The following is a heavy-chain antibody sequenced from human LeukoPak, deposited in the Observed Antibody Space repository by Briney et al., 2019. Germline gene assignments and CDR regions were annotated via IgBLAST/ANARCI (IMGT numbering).Heavy chain of an antibody. J-gene: IGHJ5*02. V-gene: IGHV4-34*01. D-gene: IGHD2-21*01. CDR2: VSPGGYT. CDR3: ARIRCGNCHDRCYNH. CDR1: GVSISDYY. Sequence: SETLSLTCAVSGVSISDYYWSWIRQCPGKGLEWIGEVSPGGYTNYNPSLKSRVIISEDPSESHLSLRLRSVTAADTAMYYCARIRCGNCHDRCYNHWAQGTLVTVSS.